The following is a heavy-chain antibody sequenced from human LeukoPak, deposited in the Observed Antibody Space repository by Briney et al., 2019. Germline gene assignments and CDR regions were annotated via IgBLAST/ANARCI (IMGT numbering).Heavy chain of an antibody. Sequence: ESGPTLVKPTQTLTLTCTFSGFSLSTSGVGVGWIRQPPGKALEWLALIYWDDDKRYSPSLKSRLTITKDTSKNQVVLTMTNMDPVDTATYYCAHTGDISTGYYPRTFGYWGQGTLVTVSS. D-gene: IGHD3-9*01. CDR2: IYWDDDK. CDR3: AHTGDISTGYYPRTFGY. J-gene: IGHJ4*02. CDR1: GFSLSTSGVG. V-gene: IGHV2-5*02.